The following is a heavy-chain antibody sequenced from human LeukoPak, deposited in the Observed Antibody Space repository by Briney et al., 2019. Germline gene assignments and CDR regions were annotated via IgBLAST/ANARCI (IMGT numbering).Heavy chain of an antibody. CDR1: EYTFNGYY. CDR2: INADSGDT. Sequence: ASVKVSCEVSEYTFNGYYIHWVRQAPGKGLEYMGRINADSGDTKCAQRLRGRVTMTRDTSINTAYMELSSLTSDDTAVYYCARENSGSGTFDYWGQGTLVTVSS. D-gene: IGHD3-10*01. V-gene: IGHV1-2*06. CDR3: ARENSGSGTFDY. J-gene: IGHJ4*02.